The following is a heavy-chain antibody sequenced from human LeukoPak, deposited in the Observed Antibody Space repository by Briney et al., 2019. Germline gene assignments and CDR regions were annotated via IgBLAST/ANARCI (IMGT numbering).Heavy chain of an antibody. J-gene: IGHJ4*02. CDR1: GFNFSSYG. Sequence: GGSLRLSCAAPGFNFSSYGMHWVRQAPGKGLEWVTSIWFDGSNIHYADSVKGRVIISRDNSKSALYLQMNSLRAEDTAIYYCARDSLPMAVTGPFDHWGQGALVTVSS. CDR2: IWFDGSNI. V-gene: IGHV3-33*01. CDR3: ARDSLPMAVTGPFDH. D-gene: IGHD6-19*01.